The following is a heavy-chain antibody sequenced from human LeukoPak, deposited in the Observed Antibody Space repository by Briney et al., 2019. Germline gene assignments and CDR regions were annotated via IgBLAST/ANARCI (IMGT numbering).Heavy chain of an antibody. CDR1: GYTFSMYA. CDR3: ARIYDSSAYPFDY. CDR2: INTNTGNP. V-gene: IGHV7-4-1*02. J-gene: IGHJ4*02. D-gene: IGHD3-22*01. Sequence: ASVEVSCKASGYTFSMYAINWVRQAPGQGLEWMGWINTNTGNPTYAQAFTGRFVFSLDTSVSTAYLQISSLKAEDTAVYYCARIYDSSAYPFDYWGQGTLVTVSS.